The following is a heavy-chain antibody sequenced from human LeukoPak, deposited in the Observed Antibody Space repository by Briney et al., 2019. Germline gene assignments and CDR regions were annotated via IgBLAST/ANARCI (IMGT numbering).Heavy chain of an antibody. CDR1: GYTFTGYY. D-gene: IGHD2-2*01. Sequence: ASVKVSCKASGYTFTGYYMHWVRRAPGQGLEWMGWINPNSGGTNYAQKFQGRVTMTRDTSISTAYMELSRLRSDDTAVYYCARKASPNYQNFDYWGQGTLVTVSS. CDR3: ARKASPNYQNFDY. J-gene: IGHJ4*02. CDR2: INPNSGGT. V-gene: IGHV1-2*02.